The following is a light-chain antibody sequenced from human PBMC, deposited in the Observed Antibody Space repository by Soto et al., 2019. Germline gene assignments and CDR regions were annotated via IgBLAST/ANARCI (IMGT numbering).Light chain of an antibody. V-gene: IGKV3-15*01. CDR1: QTVSGS. CDR3: QQYYNWPPWT. J-gene: IGKJ1*01. CDR2: GAS. Sequence: EVVMTQSPATLSVSPGETATVSCRASQTVSGSLAWYQQRPGQAPRLLIYGASTRATGISARFSGSGSGTEFTLTISSLQSEDVAVYYCQQYYNWPPWTFGQGTKVDIK.